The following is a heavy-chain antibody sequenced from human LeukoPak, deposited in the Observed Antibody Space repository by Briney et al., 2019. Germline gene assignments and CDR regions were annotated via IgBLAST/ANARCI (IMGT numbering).Heavy chain of an antibody. D-gene: IGHD3-22*01. J-gene: IGHJ4*02. CDR3: AVYYYDSSGYPQALDY. CDR2: IYYSGST. Sequence: SETLSLTCAVSGGSISSGGYSWSWIRQPPGKGLEWIGYIYYSGSTYYNPSLKSRVTISVDTSKNQFSLKLSSVTAADTAVYYCAVYYYDSSGYPQALDYWGQGTLVTVSS. V-gene: IGHV4-30-4*07. CDR1: GGSISSGGYS.